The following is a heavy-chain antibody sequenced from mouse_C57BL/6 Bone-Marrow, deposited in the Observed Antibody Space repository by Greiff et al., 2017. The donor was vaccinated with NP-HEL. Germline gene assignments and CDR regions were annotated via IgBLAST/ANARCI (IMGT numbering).Heavy chain of an antibody. CDR3: ARSGPYPWYFDV. CDR1: GYTFTSYW. J-gene: IGHJ1*03. D-gene: IGHD3-2*02. Sequence: VQLQQSGAELVKPGASVKLSCKASGYTFTSYWMQWVKQRPGQGLEWIGEIDPSDSYTNYNQKFKGKATLTVDTSSSTAYMQLSSLTSEDSAVYYCARSGPYPWYFDVWGTGTTVTVSS. CDR2: IDPSDSYT. V-gene: IGHV1-50*01.